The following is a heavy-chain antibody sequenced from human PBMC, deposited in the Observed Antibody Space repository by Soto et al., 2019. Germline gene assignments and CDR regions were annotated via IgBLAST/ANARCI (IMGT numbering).Heavy chain of an antibody. V-gene: IGHV3-49*03. Sequence: GGSLRLSCTASGFTFDDFAMSWFRQAPGKGLEWVGFIRRKTLGGTTTYAASVKGRFSISRDDPKSIAYLQMNSLKTEDTGVYYCTRVKSVSGRFDPWGQGTLVTVSS. CDR2: IRRKTLGGTT. CDR3: TRVKSVSGRFDP. D-gene: IGHD1-26*01. CDR1: GFTFDDFA. J-gene: IGHJ5*02.